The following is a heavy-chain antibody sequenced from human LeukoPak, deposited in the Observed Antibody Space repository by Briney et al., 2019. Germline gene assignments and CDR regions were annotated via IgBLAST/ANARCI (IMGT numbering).Heavy chain of an antibody. CDR1: GGSFSGYY. J-gene: IGHJ4*02. D-gene: IGHD1-26*01. CDR2: INHSGST. V-gene: IGHV4-34*01. CDR3: ARLWDSGSYYLQDY. Sequence: SETLSLTCAVYGGSFSGYYWSWIRQPPGKGLEWIGEINHSGSTNYNPSLKSRVTISVDTSKNQFSLKLSSVTAADTAVYYCARLWDSGSYYLQDYWGQGTLATVSS.